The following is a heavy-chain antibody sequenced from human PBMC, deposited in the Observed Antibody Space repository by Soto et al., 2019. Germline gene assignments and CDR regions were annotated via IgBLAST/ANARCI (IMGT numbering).Heavy chain of an antibody. CDR2: IGGNANRA. D-gene: IGHD2-21*02. V-gene: IGHV3-23*01. J-gene: IGHJ6*02. CDR3: GKLYCGGDCFYYFYSFGMDV. CDR1: GLTFSRYA. Sequence: EVQLMESGGGLVQPGGSLRLSCAASGLTFSRYAMGWVRQAPGEGLEWVSAIGGNANRAYYADSVRGRFTISRDNSMNTLFLQMNSRRAEDTALYYCGKLYCGGDCFYYFYSFGMDVWGHGTTVTVSS.